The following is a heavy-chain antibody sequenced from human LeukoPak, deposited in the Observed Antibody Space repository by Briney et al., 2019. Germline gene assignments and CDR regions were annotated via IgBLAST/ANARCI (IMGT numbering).Heavy chain of an antibody. J-gene: IGHJ4*02. D-gene: IGHD3-3*01. CDR3: AKDGADFWSGYCDY. Sequence: GGSPRLSCAASGFTFSSYGMHWVRQAPGKGLEWVAFIRYDGSNKYYADSVKGRFTISRDNSKNTLYLQMNSLRAEDTAVYYCAKDGADFWSGYCDYWGQGTLATVSS. CDR2: IRYDGSNK. CDR1: GFTFSSYG. V-gene: IGHV3-30*02.